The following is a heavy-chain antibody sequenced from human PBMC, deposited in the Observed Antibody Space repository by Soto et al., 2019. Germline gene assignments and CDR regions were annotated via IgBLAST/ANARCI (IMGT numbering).Heavy chain of an antibody. CDR3: AKDPSGLDY. Sequence: SGGGVVQPGRSLRLSCAASGFTFSSYGMHWVRQAPGKGLEWVAVISYDGSNKYYADSVKGRFTISRDNSKNTLYLQMNSLRAEDTAVYYCAKDPSGLDYWGQGTLVTVSS. D-gene: IGHD3-10*01. CDR2: ISYDGSNK. J-gene: IGHJ4*02. CDR1: GFTFSSYG. V-gene: IGHV3-30*18.